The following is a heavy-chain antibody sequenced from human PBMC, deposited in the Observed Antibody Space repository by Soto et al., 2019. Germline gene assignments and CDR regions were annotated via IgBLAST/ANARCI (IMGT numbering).Heavy chain of an antibody. CDR2: IYYSGRT. D-gene: IGHD2-21*02. CDR3: ARQRTTVVTQAYFDH. V-gene: IGHV4-39*01. Sequence: SETLSLTCIVSGESISSSSYYWCWIRQPPGKGLEWIGSIYYSGRTYYNPSFKSRVTISIDTSKNQFSLKLSSVTATDTAVYYCARQRTTVVTQAYFDHWGQGALVTVSS. J-gene: IGHJ4*02. CDR1: GESISSSSYY.